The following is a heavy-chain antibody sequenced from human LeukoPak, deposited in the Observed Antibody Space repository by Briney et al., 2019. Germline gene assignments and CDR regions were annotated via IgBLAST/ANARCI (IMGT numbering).Heavy chain of an antibody. CDR2: ISWDGGST. V-gene: IGHV3-43D*03. Sequence: GGSLRLSCAASGFTVSSNYMSWVRQAPGKGLEWVSLISWDGGSTYYADSVKGRFTISRDNSKNSLYLQMNSLRAEDTALYYCAKDMGYSSSSSPDYWGQGTLVTVSS. CDR3: AKDMGYSSSSSPDY. J-gene: IGHJ4*02. D-gene: IGHD6-6*01. CDR1: GFTVSSNY.